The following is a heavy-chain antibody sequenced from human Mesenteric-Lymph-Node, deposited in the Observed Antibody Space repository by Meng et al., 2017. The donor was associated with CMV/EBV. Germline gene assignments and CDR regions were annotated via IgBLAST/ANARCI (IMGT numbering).Heavy chain of an antibody. D-gene: IGHD7-27*01. CDR3: ARGPRGDFSSRDWYFDL. Sequence: SVKVSCKASGGTFSSYAISWVRQAPGQGLEWMGGIIPIFGTANYAQKFQGRVTITTDESTSTAYMELSSLRSEDTAVYYCARGPRGDFSSRDWYFDLWGRGTLVTVSS. CDR2: IIPIFGTA. J-gene: IGHJ2*01. CDR1: GGTFSSYA. V-gene: IGHV1-69*05.